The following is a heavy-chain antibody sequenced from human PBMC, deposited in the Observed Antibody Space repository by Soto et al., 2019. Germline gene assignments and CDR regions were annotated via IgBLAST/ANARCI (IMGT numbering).Heavy chain of an antibody. V-gene: IGHV4-30-4*01. CDR3: AREGGESSDGLYYFDS. CDR2: IYYSGNT. CDR1: GGSTSSDNY. D-gene: IGHD3-16*01. J-gene: IGHJ4*02. Sequence: QVQLQESGPGLLKPSQTLSLTCTVSGGSTSSDNYWSWIRQPPGKGLEWIGHIYYSGNTDYNPSLKSRPAISIDTSKNQFSLKLSSVTAADTAVYFCAREGGESSDGLYYFDSWGQGSLVTVSS.